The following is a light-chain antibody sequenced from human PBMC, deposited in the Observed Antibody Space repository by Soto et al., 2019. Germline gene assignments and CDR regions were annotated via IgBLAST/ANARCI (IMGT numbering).Light chain of an antibody. J-gene: IGKJ1*01. Sequence: EIVLTQSPGTLSLSPGERATLSCRASQSVSSSYLAWYQQKPGQAPRLLIYDASSMATGIPDRFSGSGSGTDFTLTISRLEPEDFAVYYCQQYGSSPGTFGQGTKVEIK. CDR2: DAS. CDR1: QSVSSSY. CDR3: QQYGSSPGT. V-gene: IGKV3-20*01.